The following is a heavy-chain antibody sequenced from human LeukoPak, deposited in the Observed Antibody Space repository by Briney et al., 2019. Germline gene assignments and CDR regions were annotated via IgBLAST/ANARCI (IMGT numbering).Heavy chain of an antibody. CDR3: AKEMYYGSGSYYNPYYGLDV. J-gene: IGHJ6*02. Sequence: GGSLRLSCAASGFTFSSYAMNWVRQAPGKGLEWLSAISGSGGRTYYADSVKGRFTISRDNSKNTLYLQMNRLRAEDTAVYYCAKEMYYGSGSYYNPYYGLDVWGQGTTVTVSS. CDR1: GFTFSSYA. V-gene: IGHV3-23*01. D-gene: IGHD3-10*01. CDR2: ISGSGGRT.